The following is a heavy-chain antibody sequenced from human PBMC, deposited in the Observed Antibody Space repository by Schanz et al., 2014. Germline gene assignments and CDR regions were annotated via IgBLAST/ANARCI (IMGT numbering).Heavy chain of an antibody. D-gene: IGHD6-13*01. J-gene: IGHJ4*02. CDR2: IIPILGIA. CDR1: GGTFSSYT. CDR3: ASSGAGYSSSWDFDY. Sequence: QVQLVQSGAEVKKPGSSVKVSCTASGGTFSSYTISWIRQAPGQGLEWMGRIIPILGIANYAQKFQGRVTMTADKSTFTAYMDVSSLRSEDTAVYYCASSGAGYSSSWDFDYWGQGPLVTVSS. V-gene: IGHV1-69*02.